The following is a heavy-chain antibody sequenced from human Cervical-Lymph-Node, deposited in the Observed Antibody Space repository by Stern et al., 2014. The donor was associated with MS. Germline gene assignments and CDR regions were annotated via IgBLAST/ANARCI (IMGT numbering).Heavy chain of an antibody. J-gene: IGHJ4*02. Sequence: QLVQSGAEVKKPGSSVKVSCKASGGTFSSDAINWVRQAPGQGLEWMGGIIPILGTSNYAQKFQGRVTIIADTSTSTAFMELTSLRSEDTAVYYCARASVSVGGFDYWGQGTLVTVSS. V-gene: IGHV1-69*06. CDR1: GGTFSSDA. D-gene: IGHD1-26*01. CDR3: ARASVSVGGFDY. CDR2: IIPILGTS.